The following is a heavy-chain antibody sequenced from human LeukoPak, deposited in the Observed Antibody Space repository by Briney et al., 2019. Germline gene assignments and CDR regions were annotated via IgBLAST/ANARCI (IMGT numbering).Heavy chain of an antibody. J-gene: IGHJ3*02. D-gene: IGHD3-3*01. CDR2: IYPGDSDT. Sequence: GESLKISCKGSGYSFTSYWIGWVRQMPGKGLEWMGIIYPGDSDTRYSPSFQGQVTISADKSISTAYLQWSSLKASDTAMYYCASSITIFGVVTPPTDAFDIWGQGTMVTVSS. CDR3: ASSITIFGVVTPPTDAFDI. V-gene: IGHV5-51*01. CDR1: GYSFTSYW.